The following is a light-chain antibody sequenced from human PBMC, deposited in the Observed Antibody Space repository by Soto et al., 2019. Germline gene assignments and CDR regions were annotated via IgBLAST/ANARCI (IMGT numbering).Light chain of an antibody. CDR1: QSVRSNY. CDR3: QQYASSPLT. CDR2: GAS. Sequence: EIVLTQSPGTLSLSSGERATLSCRASQSVRSNYLAWYQQKPGQAPRLLIYGASSRATGIPDRFGGSGSGTDFTLTISRLEPEDLAVYYCQQYASSPLTFGVGTKVEIK. J-gene: IGKJ4*01. V-gene: IGKV3-20*01.